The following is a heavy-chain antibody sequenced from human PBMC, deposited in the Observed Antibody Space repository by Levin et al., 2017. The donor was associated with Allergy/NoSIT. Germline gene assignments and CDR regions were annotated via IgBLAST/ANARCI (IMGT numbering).Heavy chain of an antibody. Sequence: GGSLRLSCAASGFTFSSYSMNWVRQAPGKGLEWVSYISSSSSTIYYADSVKGRFTISRDNAKNSLYLQMNSLRDEDTAVYYCARDPTVKYYDILTGYYNFGYYYGMDVWGQGTTVTVSS. CDR2: ISSSSSTI. CDR1: GFTFSSYS. CDR3: ARDPTVKYYDILTGYYNFGYYYGMDV. J-gene: IGHJ6*02. V-gene: IGHV3-48*02. D-gene: IGHD3-9*01.